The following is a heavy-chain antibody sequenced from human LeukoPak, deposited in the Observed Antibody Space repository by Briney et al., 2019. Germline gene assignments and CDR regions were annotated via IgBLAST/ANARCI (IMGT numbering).Heavy chain of an antibody. D-gene: IGHD6-13*01. CDR3: ARVAAAGFAYDKFDP. CDR1: GYTFTSYY. CDR2: INPSGAST. J-gene: IGHJ5*02. Sequence: ASVKVSRKASGYTFTSYYMHWVRQAPGQRLEWMGIINPSGASTNYAQKFQGRVNMTRDTSTNTVYMELGSLRSEDTAVYYCARVAAAGFAYDKFDPWGQGTLVTVSS. V-gene: IGHV1-46*01.